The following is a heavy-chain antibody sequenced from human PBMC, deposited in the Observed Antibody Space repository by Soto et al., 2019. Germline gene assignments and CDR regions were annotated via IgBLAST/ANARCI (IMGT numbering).Heavy chain of an antibody. CDR1: GFTFSSYA. D-gene: IGHD3-16*02. CDR3: AKEGLLSLGELSSVSLSGLIDY. V-gene: IGHV3-23*01. J-gene: IGHJ4*02. CDR2: ISGSGGST. Sequence: EVQLLESGGGLVQPGGSLRLSCAASGFTFSSYAMSWVRQAPGKGLEWVSAISGSGGSTYYADSVKGRFTISRDNSKNTRYLQMNSLRAEDTAVYYCAKEGLLSLGELSSVSLSGLIDYWGQGTLVTVSS.